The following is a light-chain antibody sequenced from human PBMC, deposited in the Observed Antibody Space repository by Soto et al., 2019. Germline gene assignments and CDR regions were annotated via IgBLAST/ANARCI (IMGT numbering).Light chain of an antibody. V-gene: IGKV3-15*01. J-gene: IGKJ5*01. Sequence: EIVMTQSPATLSVSPGERATLSCRASQSVRNNLAWYQQKPGQAPSLLIYGASTRATGIPARFSGSGSGTEFTLTISSLQSEDFAVYFCHQYNNWPLTFGQGTRLEI. CDR3: HQYNNWPLT. CDR1: QSVRNN. CDR2: GAS.